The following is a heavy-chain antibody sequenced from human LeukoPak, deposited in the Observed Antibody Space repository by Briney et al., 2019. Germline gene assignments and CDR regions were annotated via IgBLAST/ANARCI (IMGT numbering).Heavy chain of an antibody. CDR2: MSSSDNPI. Sequence: GGSLRLSCAASGFSFSDHYTSWIRQAPGKGLEWVSYMSSSDNPIYYADSVKGRFTISRDNAKNSLYLQMNNLRAEDTAVYYCARDRVGSSTSCYDYWGQGTLVTVSS. CDR3: ARDRVGSSTSCYDY. D-gene: IGHD2-2*01. CDR1: GFSFSDHY. V-gene: IGHV3-11*01. J-gene: IGHJ4*02.